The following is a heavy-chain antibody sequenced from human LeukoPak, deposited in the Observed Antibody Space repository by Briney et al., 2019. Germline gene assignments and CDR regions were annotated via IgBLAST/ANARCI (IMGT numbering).Heavy chain of an antibody. Sequence: SGGSLRLSCAASGFTFSSYSMNWARQAPGKGLEWISYIRSRDGIVSYADSVKGRFTISTDTAKSSLFLQMNGLSADDTAVYYCVRDYVYAFDIWGQGTMVTVSS. V-gene: IGHV3-48*01. D-gene: IGHD3-16*01. J-gene: IGHJ3*02. CDR3: VRDYVYAFDI. CDR1: GFTFSSYS. CDR2: IRSRDGIV.